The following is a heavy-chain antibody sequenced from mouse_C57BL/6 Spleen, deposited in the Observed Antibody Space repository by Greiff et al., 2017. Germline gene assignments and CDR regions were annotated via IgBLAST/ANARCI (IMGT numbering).Heavy chain of an antibody. V-gene: IGHV5-17*01. J-gene: IGHJ4*01. Sequence: EVKLVESGGGLVKPGGSLKLSCAASGFTFSDYGMHWVRQAPEKGLEWVAYISSGSSTIYYADTVKGRFTISRDNAKNTLFLQMTSLRSEDTAMYYGARRSYYAMDYWGQGTSGTVSS. CDR3: ARRSYYAMDY. CDR1: GFTFSDYG. CDR2: ISSGSSTI.